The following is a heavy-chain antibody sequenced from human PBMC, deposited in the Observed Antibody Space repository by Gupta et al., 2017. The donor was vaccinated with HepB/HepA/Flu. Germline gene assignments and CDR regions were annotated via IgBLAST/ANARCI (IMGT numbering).Heavy chain of an antibody. CDR2: SGNT. V-gene: IGHV4-39*01. D-gene: IGHD2-15*01. CDR3: AALAADFDY. Sequence: SGNTYYNPSLKSRLTISIDTSKNQFSLQLTSLTAADTAVYYCAALAADFDYWGQGTLVTVSS. J-gene: IGHJ4*02.